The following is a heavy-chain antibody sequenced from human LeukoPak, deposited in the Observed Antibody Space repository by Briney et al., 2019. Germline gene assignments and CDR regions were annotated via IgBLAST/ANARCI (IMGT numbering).Heavy chain of an antibody. CDR1: VFTFSSYE. CDR3: ARVARGLRLGELSLYY. CDR2: ISSSGYTI. Sequence: GGSLRLSCAASVFTFSSYEMNWVRQAPGKGLEWIPYISSSGYTIYYADSVKGRFTISRDNAKNSLYLQMNSLRAEDTAVYYCARVARGLRLGELSLYYWGQGTLVTVSP. V-gene: IGHV3-48*03. D-gene: IGHD3-16*02. J-gene: IGHJ4*02.